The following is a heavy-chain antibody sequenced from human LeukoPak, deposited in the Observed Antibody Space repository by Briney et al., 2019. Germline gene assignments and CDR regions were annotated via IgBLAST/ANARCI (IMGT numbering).Heavy chain of an antibody. J-gene: IGHJ4*02. CDR1: GYTFTDYY. D-gene: IGHD3-22*01. V-gene: IGHV1-3*04. CDR3: ARGGAVHYDDSSAYYYFDY. CDR2: TNTANGNT. Sequence: ASVKVSCKASGYTFTDYYLHWVRQAPGQGLEWMGWTNTANGNTKYSQKFQGRVSITRDTPATTAYMELSALRSEDSAVYFCARGGAVHYDDSSAYYYFDYWGQGTLVTVS.